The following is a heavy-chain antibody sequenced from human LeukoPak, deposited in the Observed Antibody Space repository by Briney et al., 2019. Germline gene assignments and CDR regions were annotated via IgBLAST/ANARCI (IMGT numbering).Heavy chain of an antibody. CDR3: VKDLGQQWLVSYFDY. D-gene: IGHD6-19*01. J-gene: IGHJ4*02. CDR1: GFTFSSYA. Sequence: PGGSLRLFCSASGFTFSSYAMHWVRQAAGKGLEYVSAISSNGGSTYYADSVKGRFTISRDNSKNTLYLQMSSLRAEDTAVYYCVKDLGQQWLVSYFDYWGQGTLVTVSS. CDR2: ISSNGGST. V-gene: IGHV3-64D*06.